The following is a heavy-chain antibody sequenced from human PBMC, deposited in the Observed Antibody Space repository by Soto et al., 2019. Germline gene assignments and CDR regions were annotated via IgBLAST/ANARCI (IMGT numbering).Heavy chain of an antibody. Sequence: PGGSLRLSCAASGFTFSSFGMHWVRQAPGKGLEWVAVISYDGSNKYYADSVKGRFTISRDNSKNTLYLQMNSLRAEDTAVYYCAKDRGGGYCSGGSCYYYYYGMDVWGQGTTVTVSS. D-gene: IGHD2-15*01. CDR3: AKDRGGGYCSGGSCYYYYYGMDV. CDR1: GFTFSSFG. J-gene: IGHJ6*02. CDR2: ISYDGSNK. V-gene: IGHV3-30*18.